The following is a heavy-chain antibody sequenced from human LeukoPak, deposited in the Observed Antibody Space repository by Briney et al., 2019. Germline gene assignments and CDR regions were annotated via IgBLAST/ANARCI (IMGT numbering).Heavy chain of an antibody. CDR2: IIPIFGTA. CDR3: ARVPSAVAGPYYFDY. J-gene: IGHJ4*02. CDR1: GGTFISYA. V-gene: IGHV1-69*13. D-gene: IGHD6-19*01. Sequence: ASVKVSCKASGGTFISYAISWVRQAPGQGLEWMGGIIPIFGTANYAQKFQGRVTITADESTSTAYMELSSLRSEDTAVYYCARVPSAVAGPYYFDYWGQGTLVTVSS.